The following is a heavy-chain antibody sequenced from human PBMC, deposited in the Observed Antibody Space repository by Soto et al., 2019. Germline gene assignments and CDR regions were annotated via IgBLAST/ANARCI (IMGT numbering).Heavy chain of an antibody. CDR1: GYTFTSYA. V-gene: IGHV1-3*01. CDR3: ARNEGNYYDSSGYYTRDYYYYGMDV. CDR2: INAGNGNT. J-gene: IGHJ6*02. Sequence: ASVKVSCKASGYTFTSYAMHWVRQPPGQRLEWMGWINAGNGNTKYSQKFQGRVTITRDTSASTAYMELSSLRSEDTAVYYCARNEGNYYDSSGYYTRDYYYYGMDVWGQGTTVTVSS. D-gene: IGHD3-22*01.